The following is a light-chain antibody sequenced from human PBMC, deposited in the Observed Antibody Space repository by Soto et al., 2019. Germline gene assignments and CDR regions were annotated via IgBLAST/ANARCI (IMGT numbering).Light chain of an antibody. J-gene: IGKJ2*01. CDR2: GAS. Sequence: DIVLTQSPGTLSLSPGERATLSCRASQSVNKNYVAWYQQKPGQAPSLLTYGASGRASGIPDRFSGSGSGADFTLTINRLEPEDFAMYYCQQYGSSPYTFGQGTRLEIK. CDR3: QQYGSSPYT. V-gene: IGKV3-20*01. CDR1: QSVNKNY.